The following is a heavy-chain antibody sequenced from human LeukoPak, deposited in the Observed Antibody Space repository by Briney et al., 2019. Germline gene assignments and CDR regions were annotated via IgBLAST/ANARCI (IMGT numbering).Heavy chain of an antibody. V-gene: IGHV4-59*08. CDR1: GGSISSYY. Sequence: SETLSLACTVSGGSISSYYWSWIRQPPGKGLEWIGYIYYSGSTNYNPSLKSRVTISVDTSKNQFSLKLSSVTAADTAVYYCARGDVVVPAAIPYYYYGMDVWGQGTTVTVSS. D-gene: IGHD2-2*01. CDR2: IYYSGST. J-gene: IGHJ6*02. CDR3: ARGDVVVPAAIPYYYYGMDV.